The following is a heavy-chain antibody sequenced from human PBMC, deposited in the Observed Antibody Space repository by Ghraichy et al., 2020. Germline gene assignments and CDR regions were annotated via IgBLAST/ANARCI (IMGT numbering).Heavy chain of an antibody. V-gene: IGHV4-59*01. Sequence: SQTLSLTCTVSGGSISSYYCSWIRQPPGRGLEWIGYIYYSGSTNYNPSLKSRVTISVDTSKNQFSLKLSSVTAADTAVYYCARQGLYSSSPFDHWGQGTLVTVSS. J-gene: IGHJ4*02. CDR1: GGSISSYY. D-gene: IGHD6-6*01. CDR2: IYYSGST. CDR3: ARQGLYSSSPFDH.